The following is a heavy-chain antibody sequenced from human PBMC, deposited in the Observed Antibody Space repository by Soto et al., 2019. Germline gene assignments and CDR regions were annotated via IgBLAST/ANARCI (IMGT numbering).Heavy chain of an antibody. D-gene: IGHD2-15*01. V-gene: IGHV1-69*09. CDR2: LIVLQGIV. CDR1: GGTLSNYV. Sequence: QLMLVQSGAEVRKPGSSVKVSCKASGGTLSNYVVNWVRQAPGGGLERMGRLIVLQGIVDYGQTFQGRATIAADKRATTAFMELTSLTSGATAVYYWQVVAAANAGRGFWGQGTLVSVSS. J-gene: IGHJ4*02. CDR3: QVVAAANAGRGF.